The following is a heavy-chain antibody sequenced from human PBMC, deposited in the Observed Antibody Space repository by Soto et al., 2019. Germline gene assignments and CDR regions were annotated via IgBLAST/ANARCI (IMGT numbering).Heavy chain of an antibody. Sequence: QVQLVQSGAEVKKPGSSVKVSCKASGGTFSSYAISWVRQAPGQGLEWMGGIIPIFGTANYAQKFQGRVTITADESTSKAYRELSSLRPEDTAVYYCARTTPGPTQGWFNPWGQGTLVTVSS. D-gene: IGHD4-4*01. CDR2: IIPIFGTA. CDR3: ARTTPGPTQGWFNP. V-gene: IGHV1-69*01. J-gene: IGHJ5*02. CDR1: GGTFSSYA.